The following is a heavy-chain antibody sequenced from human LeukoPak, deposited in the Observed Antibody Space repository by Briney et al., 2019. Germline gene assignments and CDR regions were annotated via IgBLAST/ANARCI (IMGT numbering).Heavy chain of an antibody. V-gene: IGHV4-59*08. CDR3: ARSYSSRWGAFDI. CDR2: IYYSGST. D-gene: IGHD6-13*01. J-gene: IGHJ3*02. Sequence: PSETLSLTCTVSGGSISSYYWSWIRQPPGKGLEWIGYIYYSGSTNYNPSLKSRVTISVDTSKNQFSLKLSSVTAADTAVYYCARSYSSRWGAFDIWGQGTMVAVSS. CDR1: GGSISSYY.